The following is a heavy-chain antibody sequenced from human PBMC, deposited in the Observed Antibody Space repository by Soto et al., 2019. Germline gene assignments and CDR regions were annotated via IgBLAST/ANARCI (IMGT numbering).Heavy chain of an antibody. Sequence: ASVKVSCKASGYTFTSYAMHWVRQAPGQRLEWMGWINAGNGNREYSQKFQGRVTITRDTSASTAYMELSSLRSEDTAVYYCARDSPPSDYWGQGTLVTVS. CDR3: ARDSPPSDY. CDR1: GYTFTSYA. J-gene: IGHJ4*02. V-gene: IGHV1-3*01. CDR2: INAGNGNR.